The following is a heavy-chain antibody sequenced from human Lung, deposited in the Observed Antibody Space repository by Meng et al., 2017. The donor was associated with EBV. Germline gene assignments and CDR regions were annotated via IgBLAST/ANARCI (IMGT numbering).Heavy chain of an antibody. Sequence: LQGASGAVVKTPEASVKVSCKASCYICTSYGISGVLRAPGQRAVWMGWISAYDDNTNYRPKLQGRVTMTKDTSTSPVFMKLSNLKPDDTAVYYCTDSSITWYQNWFDPWGQGTLVTVSS. D-gene: IGHD6-13*01. CDR2: ISAYDDNT. V-gene: IGHV1-18*01. CDR1: CYICTSYG. CDR3: TDSSITWYQNWFDP. J-gene: IGHJ5*02.